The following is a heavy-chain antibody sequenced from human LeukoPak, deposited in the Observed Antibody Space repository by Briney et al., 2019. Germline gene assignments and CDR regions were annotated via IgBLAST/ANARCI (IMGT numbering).Heavy chain of an antibody. Sequence: PGGSLRLSCTASGFTFGDYAMSWVRQAPGKGLEWVGFIRSKAYGGTTEYAASVKGRFTISRDDSKSIAYLQMNSLKTEDTAVYYCTRVMGSGSGHSYGFSWGQGTLVTVSS. CDR1: GFTFGDYA. CDR2: IRSKAYGGTT. CDR3: TRVMGSGSGHSYGFS. J-gene: IGHJ5*02. V-gene: IGHV3-49*04. D-gene: IGHD5-18*01.